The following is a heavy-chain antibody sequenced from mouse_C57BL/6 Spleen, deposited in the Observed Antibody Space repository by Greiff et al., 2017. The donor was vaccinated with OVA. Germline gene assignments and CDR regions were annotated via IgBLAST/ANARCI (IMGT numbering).Heavy chain of an antibody. CDR2: ISDGGSYT. D-gene: IGHD4-1*01. V-gene: IGHV5-4*03. J-gene: IGHJ4*01. Sequence: DVKLVESGGGLVKPGGSLKLSCAASGFTFSSYAMSWVRQTPEKRLEWVATISDGGSYTYYPDNVKGRFTISRDNAKNNLYLQMSHLKSEDTAMYYCARRGGTDAMDYWGQGTSVTVSS. CDR1: GFTFSSYA. CDR3: ARRGGTDAMDY.